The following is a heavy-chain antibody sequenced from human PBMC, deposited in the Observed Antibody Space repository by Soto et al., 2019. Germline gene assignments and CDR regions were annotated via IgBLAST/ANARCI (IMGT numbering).Heavy chain of an antibody. D-gene: IGHD2-15*01. V-gene: IGHV5-51*01. CDR3: ARHMPLGYCSVGNCYSDSYIYV. CDR1: RYSFTSYW. J-gene: IGHJ6*03. CDR2: IYPGDSDT. Sequence: PGESLKISCKGSRYSFTSYWIGWVRQMPGKGLEWMGIIYPGDSDTRYSPSFQGQVTISADKSISTAYLQWSSLKASDTAMYYCARHMPLGYCSVGNCYSDSYIYVRAKRTTLPVSS.